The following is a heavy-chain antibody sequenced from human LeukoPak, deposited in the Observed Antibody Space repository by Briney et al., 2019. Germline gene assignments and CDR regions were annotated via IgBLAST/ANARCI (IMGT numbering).Heavy chain of an antibody. CDR2: IYDSGTT. D-gene: IGHD6-13*01. CDR3: AKSNKYSSSWYDYFDY. CDR1: GGSNSTYY. Sequence: SETLSLTCTVSGGSNSTYYWSWIRQPPGKGLEWIGYIYDSGTTNYNPSLKSRVTISVDTSKNHFSLKLSSVTAADTAVYYCAKSNKYSSSWYDYFDYWGQGTLVTVSS. V-gene: IGHV4-59*01. J-gene: IGHJ4*02.